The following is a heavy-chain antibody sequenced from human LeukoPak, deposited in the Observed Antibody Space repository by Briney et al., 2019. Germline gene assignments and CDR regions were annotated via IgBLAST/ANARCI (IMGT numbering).Heavy chain of an antibody. CDR1: GFTFSSYA. CDR2: ISYDGSNK. CDR3: ARVPQRYNWNDIP. Sequence: PGGSLRLSCAASGFTFSSYAMHWVRQAPGKGLEWVAVISYDGSNKYYADSVKGRFTISRDNSKNTLYLQMNSLGAEDTAVYYCARVPQRYNWNDIPWGQGTLVTVSS. D-gene: IGHD1-20*01. V-gene: IGHV3-30-3*01. J-gene: IGHJ5*02.